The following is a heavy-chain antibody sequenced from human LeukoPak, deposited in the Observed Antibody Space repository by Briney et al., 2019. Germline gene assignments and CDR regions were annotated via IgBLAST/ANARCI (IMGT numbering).Heavy chain of an antibody. D-gene: IGHD1-1*01. CDR2: IKEDGSEK. CDR1: GFTFSRSW. J-gene: IGHJ4*02. CDR3: ARDAGWNRFDY. V-gene: IGHV3-7*01. Sequence: GGSLRLSWAASGFTFSRSWMSWVRQAPGKGLEGVADIKEDGSEKNYVDSVKGRFTISRDNTKNSLFLQMNSLRVEDTGVYYCARDAGWNRFDYWGQGTLVTVSS.